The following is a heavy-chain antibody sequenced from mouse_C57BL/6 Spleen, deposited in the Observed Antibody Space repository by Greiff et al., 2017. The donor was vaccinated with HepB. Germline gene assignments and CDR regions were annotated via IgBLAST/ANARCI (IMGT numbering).Heavy chain of an antibody. D-gene: IGHD4-1*01. CDR3: TRSNWDEDY. CDR2: IDPETGGT. J-gene: IGHJ2*01. CDR1: GYTFTDYE. V-gene: IGHV1-15*01. Sequence: QVQLQQSGAELVRPGASVTLSCKASGYTFTDYEMHWVKQTPVHGLEWIGAIDPETGGTAYNQKFKGKAILTADKSSSTAYMELRSLTSEDAAVYYCTRSNWDEDYWGQGTTLTVSS.